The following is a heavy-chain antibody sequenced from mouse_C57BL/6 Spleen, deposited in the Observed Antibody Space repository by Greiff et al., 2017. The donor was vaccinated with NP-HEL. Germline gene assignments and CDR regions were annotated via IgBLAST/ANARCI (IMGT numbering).Heavy chain of an antibody. CDR1: GFNIKDYY. Sequence: VQLQQSGAELVRPGASVKLSCTASGFNIKDYYMHWVKQRPEQGLEWIGRIDPEDGDTEYAPKFQGKATMTADTSSNTAYLQLSSLTSEDTAVYYCTTYYSNYVFAYWGQGTLVTVSA. CDR3: TTYYSNYVFAY. CDR2: IDPEDGDT. J-gene: IGHJ3*01. D-gene: IGHD2-5*01. V-gene: IGHV14-1*01.